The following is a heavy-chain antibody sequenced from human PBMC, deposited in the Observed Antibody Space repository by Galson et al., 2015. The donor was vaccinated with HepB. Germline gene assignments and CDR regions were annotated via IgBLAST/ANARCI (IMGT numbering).Heavy chain of an antibody. V-gene: IGHV3-23*01. CDR3: ARTNAELLFNTLYAFDI. Sequence: LRLSCAASGFTFSSYAMSWVRQAPGKGLEWVSAISGSGGSTYYADSVKGRFTISRDNSKNTLYLQMNSLRAEDTAVYYCARTNAELLFNTLYAFDIWGQGTMVTVSS. CDR1: GFTFSSYA. J-gene: IGHJ3*02. D-gene: IGHD3-10*01. CDR2: ISGSGGST.